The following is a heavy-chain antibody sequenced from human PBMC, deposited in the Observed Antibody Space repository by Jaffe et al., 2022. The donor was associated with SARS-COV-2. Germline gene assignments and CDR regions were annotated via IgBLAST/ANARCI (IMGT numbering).Heavy chain of an antibody. V-gene: IGHV4-59*08. J-gene: IGHJ6*02. CDR2: IYYSGST. Sequence: QVQLQESGPGLVKPSETLSLTCTVSGGSISSYYWSWIRQPPGKGLEWIGYIYYSGSTNYNPSLKSRVTISVDTSKNQFSLKLSSVTAADTAVYYCARLIGYYDILTGHNYYYGMDVWGQGTTVTVSS. CDR1: GGSISSYY. CDR3: ARLIGYYDILTGHNYYYGMDV. D-gene: IGHD3-9*01.